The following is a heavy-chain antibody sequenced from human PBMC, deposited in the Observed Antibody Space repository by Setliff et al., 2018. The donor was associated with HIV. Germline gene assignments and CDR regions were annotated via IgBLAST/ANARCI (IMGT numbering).Heavy chain of an antibody. CDR2: INHSGRA. D-gene: IGHD2-8*01. V-gene: IGHV4-34*01. Sequence: SETLSLTCAVYGESFSGYYWSWIRQPAGKGLEWLGEINHSGRAKYNPSLKSRASISADTSKNQFSLRLTSVTAADTAVYYCARGAPYCNHGICHLIDYWGHGNLVTVSS. J-gene: IGHJ4*01. CDR3: ARGAPYCNHGICHLIDY. CDR1: GESFSGYY.